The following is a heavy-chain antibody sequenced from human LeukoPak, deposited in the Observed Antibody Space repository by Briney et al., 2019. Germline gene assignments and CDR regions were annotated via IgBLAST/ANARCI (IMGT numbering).Heavy chain of an antibody. CDR1: GYSFTNYW. CDR2: IYPVDSDT. CDR3: ATLTNFYGDY. D-gene: IGHD2-2*01. V-gene: IGHV5-51*01. Sequence: GESLKISCKGSGYSFTNYWIGWVRQMPGRGLEWMGIIYPVDSDTRYSPSFQGQVTISADKSINTAYLQWSSLKASDTAMYYCATLTNFYGDYWGQGALVTVSS. J-gene: IGHJ4*02.